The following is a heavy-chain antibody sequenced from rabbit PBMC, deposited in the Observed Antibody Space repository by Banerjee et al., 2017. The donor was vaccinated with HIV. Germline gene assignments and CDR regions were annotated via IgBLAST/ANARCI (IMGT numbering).Heavy chain of an antibody. CDR1: GFSFSSSYY. V-gene: IGHV1S40*01. J-gene: IGHJ6*01. CDR2: IYGGSSGST. Sequence: QSLEESGGDLVKPGASLTLTCKASGFSFSSSYYMCWVRQAPGKGLEWIACIYGGSSGSTYYASWAKGRFTISRTSSTTVTLQMTSLTAADTATYFCARFQRAGDGDTGYGTGGMDLWGPGTLVTVS. CDR3: ARFQRAGDGDTGYGTGGMDL. D-gene: IGHD7-1*01.